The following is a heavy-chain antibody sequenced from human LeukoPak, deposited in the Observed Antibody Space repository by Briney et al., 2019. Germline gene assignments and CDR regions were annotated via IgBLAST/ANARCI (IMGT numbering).Heavy chain of an antibody. CDR3: ARAGWELLYYFDY. Sequence: TGGPLRLSCVASGFTFSSYAMHWVRQAPGKGLEWVAVISYDGSNKYYADSVKGRFTISRDNSKNTLYLQMNSLRAEDTAVYYCARAGWELLYYFDYWGQGTLVTVSS. CDR2: ISYDGSNK. D-gene: IGHD1-26*01. CDR1: GFTFSSYA. V-gene: IGHV3-30-3*01. J-gene: IGHJ4*02.